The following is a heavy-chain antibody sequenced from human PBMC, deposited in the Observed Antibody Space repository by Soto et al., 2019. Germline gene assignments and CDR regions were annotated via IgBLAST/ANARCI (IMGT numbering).Heavy chain of an antibody. CDR3: ATLDTAEIQTAAY. CDR1: GFTFSSYW. V-gene: IGHV3-7*02. CDR2: IKQDGSQK. D-gene: IGHD2-15*01. Sequence: GGSLRLSCAASGFTFSSYWMSWVRQAPGTGLEWVANIKQDGSQKWYVESVKGRFTISRDNARNSLFLQMISLRVDDTAVYYCATLDTAEIQTAAYWGQGTLVTVSS. J-gene: IGHJ4*02.